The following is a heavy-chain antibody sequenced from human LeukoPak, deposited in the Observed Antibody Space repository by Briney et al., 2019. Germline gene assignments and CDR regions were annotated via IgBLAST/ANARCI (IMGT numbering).Heavy chain of an antibody. Sequence: GGSQRLSCAASGFTFSSYAIYWVRQAPGKGLEWVSGISSRGSSTYFADSVKGQVTITRDNSKTTVSLQMNSMSSEDTAVYYFAKTSYGYSSGRYACWPVDFWGQGNVVTVSS. CDR2: ISSRGSST. V-gene: IGHV3-23*01. CDR1: GFTFSSYA. CDR3: AKTSYGYSSGRYACWPVDF. J-gene: IGHJ4*02. D-gene: IGHD6-19*01.